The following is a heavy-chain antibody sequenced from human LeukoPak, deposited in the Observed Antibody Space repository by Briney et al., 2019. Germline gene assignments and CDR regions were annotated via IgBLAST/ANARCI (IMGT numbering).Heavy chain of an antibody. Sequence: PSETLSLTCTVSGGSISSGGYHWSRIRQHPGKGLEWVVYIYYSGSTYYNPSLKSRVTISVPTSKYQCSLRLLSVTAAVTVAYYCARDRLGFDCYFDLWGRGTLVPVSS. CDR3: ARDRLGFDCYFDL. CDR2: IYYSGST. J-gene: IGHJ2*01. D-gene: IGHD3-10*01. CDR1: GGSISSGGYH. V-gene: IGHV4-31*03.